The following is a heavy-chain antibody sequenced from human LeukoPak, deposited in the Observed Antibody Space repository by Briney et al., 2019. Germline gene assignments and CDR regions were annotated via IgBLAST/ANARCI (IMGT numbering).Heavy chain of an antibody. CDR3: AREEYSSSSHFDY. V-gene: IGHV3-21*01. D-gene: IGHD6-6*01. CDR2: ISSSSSYI. CDR1: GFTFSSYS. J-gene: IGHJ4*02. Sequence: GGSLRLSCAASGFTFSSYSMNWVRQAPGKGLEWVSSISSSSSYIYYADSVKGRFTISRDNAKNSLYLQMNSLRAEDTAVYYCAREEYSSSSHFDYWGQGTLVTVSS.